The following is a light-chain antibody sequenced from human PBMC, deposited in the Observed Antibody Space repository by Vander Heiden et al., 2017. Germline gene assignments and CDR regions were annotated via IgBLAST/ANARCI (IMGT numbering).Light chain of an antibody. CDR1: SSNIGAGYD. Sequence: QSVLTQPPSVSGAPGQRVTIPCTGSSSNIGAGYDVHWYQQLPGTAPKLLIYGNSNRPSGVPDRFSGSKSGTSASLAITGLQAEDEADYYCQSYDSSLSDSYVFGTGTKVTVL. J-gene: IGLJ1*01. V-gene: IGLV1-40*01. CDR3: QSYDSSLSDSYV. CDR2: GNS.